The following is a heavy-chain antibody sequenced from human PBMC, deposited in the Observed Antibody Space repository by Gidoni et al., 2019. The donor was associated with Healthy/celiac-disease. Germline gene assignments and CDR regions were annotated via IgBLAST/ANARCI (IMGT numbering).Heavy chain of an antibody. V-gene: IGHV4-59*08. Sequence: QVQLQDSGPGLVKPSETLSLTCTVSGGSISSYYWSWIRQPPGKGLEWIGYIYYSGGTNYNPSLKSRVTISVDTSKNQFSLKLSSVTAADTAVYYCARQGLGDGYTELDYWGQGTLVTVSS. D-gene: IGHD5-12*01. CDR3: ARQGLGDGYTELDY. J-gene: IGHJ4*02. CDR2: IYYSGGT. CDR1: GGSISSYY.